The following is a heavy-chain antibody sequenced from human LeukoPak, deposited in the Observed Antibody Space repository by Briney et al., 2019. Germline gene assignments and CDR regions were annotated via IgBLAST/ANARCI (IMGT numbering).Heavy chain of an antibody. V-gene: IGHV4-34*01. Sequence: PSETLSLTCAVYGGFFSGYYWSWIRQPPGKGLEWIGEINHSGSTNYNPSLKSRVTISVDTSKNQFSLKLSSVTAADTAVYYCHSGSYYLDYWGQGTLVTVSS. D-gene: IGHD1-26*01. CDR2: INHSGST. J-gene: IGHJ4*02. CDR3: HSGSYYLDY. CDR1: GGFFSGYY.